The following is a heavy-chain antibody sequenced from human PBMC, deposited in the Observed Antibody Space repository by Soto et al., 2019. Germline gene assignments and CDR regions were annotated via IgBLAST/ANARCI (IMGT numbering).Heavy chain of an antibody. D-gene: IGHD2-15*01. Sequence: QVQLQESGPGLVKPSQTLSLTCTVSGGSISSGGYYWSWIRQHPGKGLEWIGYIYYRGSTYYNPFLKKGVTRSVDTSKNQFSLKLSSVTAADTAVYYCAREYRGGGKHWGQGTLVTVSS. CDR1: GGSISSGGYY. V-gene: IGHV4-31*03. CDR3: AREYRGGGKH. J-gene: IGHJ1*01. CDR2: IYYRGST.